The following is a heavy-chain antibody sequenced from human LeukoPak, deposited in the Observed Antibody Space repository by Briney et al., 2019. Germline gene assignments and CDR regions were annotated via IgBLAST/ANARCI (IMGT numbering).Heavy chain of an antibody. CDR3: AKDWGGYYYMDV. CDR1: GFTFSSYW. D-gene: IGHD3-10*01. Sequence: GGSLRLSCAASGFTFSSYWMHWVRQAPGKGLEWVAVIWYGGSNKYYADSVKGRFTISRDNSKNTLYLQMNSLRAEDTAVYYCAKDWGGYYYMDVWGKGTTVTVSS. CDR2: IWYGGSNK. J-gene: IGHJ6*03. V-gene: IGHV3-30*02.